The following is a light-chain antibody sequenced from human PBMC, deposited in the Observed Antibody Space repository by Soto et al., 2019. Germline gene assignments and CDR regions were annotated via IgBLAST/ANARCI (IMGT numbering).Light chain of an antibody. V-gene: IGKV1-33*01. J-gene: IGKJ2*01. CDR2: DSF. CDR3: QQYQNLPYT. CDR1: QDINTY. Sequence: DIQMTQSPSSLSASVGDRVTISCQASQDINTYLNWDQQKPGKAPNLLIYDSFNLETGVPSRFSGSGSGTDFTLTISSLQPEDIGTFYCQQYQNLPYTFGQGTKLEIK.